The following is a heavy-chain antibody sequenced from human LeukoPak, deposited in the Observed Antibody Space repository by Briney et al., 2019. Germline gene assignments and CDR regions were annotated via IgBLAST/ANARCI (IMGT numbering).Heavy chain of an antibody. CDR1: GFTFSSYG. CDR3: AKEGLYYDILTGLGGYYFDY. D-gene: IGHD3-9*01. Sequence: PGGSLRLSCAASGFTFSSYGMSWVRQAPGKGLEWVSAISGSGGSTYYADSVKGRFTISRDNSKNTLYLQMNSLRAEDTAVYYCAKEGLYYDILTGLGGYYFDYWGQGTLVTVSS. V-gene: IGHV3-23*01. CDR2: ISGSGGST. J-gene: IGHJ4*02.